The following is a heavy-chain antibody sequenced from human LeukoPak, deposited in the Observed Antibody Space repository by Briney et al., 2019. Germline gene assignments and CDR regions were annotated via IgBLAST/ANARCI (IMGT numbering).Heavy chain of an antibody. J-gene: IGHJ4*02. D-gene: IGHD4-23*01. CDR3: ALWRGYGGYFDY. CDR2: IHNRGTS. Sequence: SETLSLACTVSGASIRTSYWSWIRQPPGKGLEWLGSIHNRGTSNYKSSLKGRLTISGDTSKNQFSLKLNSVTAADTAVYYCALWRGYGGYFDYWGQGSLVTVSS. V-gene: IGHV4-59*01. CDR1: GASIRTSY.